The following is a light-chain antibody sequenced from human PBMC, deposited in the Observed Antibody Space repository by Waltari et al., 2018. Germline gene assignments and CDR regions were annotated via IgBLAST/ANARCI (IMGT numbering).Light chain of an antibody. Sequence: EIVLTQSPGTLSLSPGARATLSCRASQSVSSNYLAWYQQKPGQAPRLLIYDASSRATGIPDRFSGSGSGTDFTLSISRLEPEDFAVYYCQQFGSLPFTFGPGTKVDIK. J-gene: IGKJ3*01. CDR2: DAS. V-gene: IGKV3-20*01. CDR1: QSVSSNY. CDR3: QQFGSLPFT.